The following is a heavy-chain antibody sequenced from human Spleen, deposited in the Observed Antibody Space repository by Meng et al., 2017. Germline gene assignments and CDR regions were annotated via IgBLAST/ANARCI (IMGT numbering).Heavy chain of an antibody. CDR1: GGSFSGYY. J-gene: IGHJ4*02. Sequence: SQTRSLTGAVYGGSFSGYYWSWIRQPPGKGLEWIGEINHSGSTNYNPSLKSRATVSIDTSKNQFSLKLSSVTAADTAVYHCVRINPKDDYWGQGTLVTVSS. V-gene: IGHV4-34*01. CDR3: VRINPKDDY. CDR2: INHSGST.